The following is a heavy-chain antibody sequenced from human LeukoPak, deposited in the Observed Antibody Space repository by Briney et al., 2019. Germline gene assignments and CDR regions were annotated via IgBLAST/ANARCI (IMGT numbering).Heavy chain of an antibody. J-gene: IGHJ4*02. CDR3: AREQSGDGWSGFDY. Sequence: GGALRLSCAASGFTSRSYAMHWVRQAPGKGLEGVAVISDDGSRQHYADFLEGRFTISRDNSKNTVSLQMSSLRTEDTAVYFCAREQSGDGWSGFDYWGQGTLVTVSS. V-gene: IGHV3-30*15. D-gene: IGHD6-19*01. CDR1: GFTSRSYA. CDR2: ISDDGSRQ.